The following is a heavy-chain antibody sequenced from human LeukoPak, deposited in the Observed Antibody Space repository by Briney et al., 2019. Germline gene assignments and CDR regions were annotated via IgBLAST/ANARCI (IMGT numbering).Heavy chain of an antibody. CDR2: INNGGVST. Sequence: AGSLRLSCAASGFTFISYGMQWVRQAPGKGLVWVSRINNGGVSTSYADSVRGRFTVSRDNGKNTLYLQINSLRAEDTGVYYCARELPREVTLDYWGQGTLVTVSS. J-gene: IGHJ4*02. CDR3: ARELPREVTLDY. CDR1: GFTFISYG. D-gene: IGHD2-21*02. V-gene: IGHV3-74*01.